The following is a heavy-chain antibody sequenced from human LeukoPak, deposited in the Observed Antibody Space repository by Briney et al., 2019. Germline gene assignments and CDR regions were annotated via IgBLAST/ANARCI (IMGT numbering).Heavy chain of an antibody. CDR1: GFTFSTYA. D-gene: IGHD2-2*02. Sequence: GGSLRLSCAASGFTFSTYAMSWVRQAPGKGLEWVSAISGSGGSTNYADSVKGRVTVSRDNSKSTLYLQMNSLRAEDTAVYFCAKSDCGAASCYTAETWGQGTLVTVSS. CDR2: ISGSGGST. J-gene: IGHJ4*02. CDR3: AKSDCGAASCYTAET. V-gene: IGHV3-23*01.